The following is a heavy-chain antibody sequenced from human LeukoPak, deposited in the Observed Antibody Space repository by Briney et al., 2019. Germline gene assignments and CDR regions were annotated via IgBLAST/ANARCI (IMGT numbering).Heavy chain of an antibody. CDR2: IYTSGST. D-gene: IGHD2-2*01. Sequence: SETLSLTCTVSGGSISSYYWSWIRQPPGKGLEWIGRIYTSGSTNYNPSLKSRVTMSVDTSKNQFSLKLSSVTAADTAVYYCARASGYCSSTSCSYYCYYYMDVWGKGTTVTVSS. V-gene: IGHV4-4*07. J-gene: IGHJ6*03. CDR3: ARASGYCSSTSCSYYCYYYMDV. CDR1: GGSISSYY.